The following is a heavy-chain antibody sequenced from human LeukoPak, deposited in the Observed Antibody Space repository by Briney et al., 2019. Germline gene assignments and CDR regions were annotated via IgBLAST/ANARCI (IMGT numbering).Heavy chain of an antibody. Sequence: GGSLRHSCAASGFTVSSNYMSWVRQAPGKGLEWGSVIYSGGSTYYADSVKGRFTISRDNSKNTLYLQMNSLRAEDTAVYYCARETAAAGDYWGQGTLVTVSS. D-gene: IGHD6-13*01. J-gene: IGHJ4*02. CDR3: ARETAAAGDY. CDR2: IYSGGST. CDR1: GFTVSSNY. V-gene: IGHV3-53*01.